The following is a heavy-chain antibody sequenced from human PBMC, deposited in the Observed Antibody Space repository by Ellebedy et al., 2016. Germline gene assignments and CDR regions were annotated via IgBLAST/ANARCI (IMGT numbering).Heavy chain of an antibody. V-gene: IGHV4-59*01. D-gene: IGHD6-19*01. CDR3: AGGYSSGWNYFDC. J-gene: IGHJ4*02. Sequence: SETLSLXCTVSGDSISNYYWSWIRQPPGKGLEWIGYIYYSGSTSYNPSLESRVTMSVDTSKSQFSLYLSSVTAADTAVYFCAGGYSSGWNYFDCWGQGTLVTVSS. CDR2: IYYSGST. CDR1: GDSISNYY.